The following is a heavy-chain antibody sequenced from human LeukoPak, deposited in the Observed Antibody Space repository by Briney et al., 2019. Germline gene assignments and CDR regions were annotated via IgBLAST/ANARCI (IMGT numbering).Heavy chain of an antibody. Sequence: SETLSLTCTVSGGSIIGDYWSWIRQPAGKGLEWIGRIYSSGTTTYNPSLKSRVTMSVDTSNNQFSLKLSSVTAADTAGYYCARGITGSTGFDYWGQGTPVAVSS. CDR1: GGSIIGDY. V-gene: IGHV4-4*07. J-gene: IGHJ4*02. CDR3: ARGITGSTGFDY. D-gene: IGHD1-7*01. CDR2: IYSSGTT.